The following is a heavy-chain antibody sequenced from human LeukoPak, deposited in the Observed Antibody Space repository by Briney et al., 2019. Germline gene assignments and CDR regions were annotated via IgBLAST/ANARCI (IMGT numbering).Heavy chain of an antibody. V-gene: IGHV3-66*02. J-gene: IGHJ4*02. CDR3: ARDSQSWGSSGYYFDY. CDR2: IYTGGST. Sequence: GESLRLSCAASGFTVSSTYMSWVRQAPGKGLEWVSVIYTGGSTYYADSVKGRFTISRDNSKNTLYLQMNSLRAEDTAVYYCARDSQSWGSSGYYFDYWGQGTLVTVSS. CDR1: GFTVSSTY. D-gene: IGHD3-22*01.